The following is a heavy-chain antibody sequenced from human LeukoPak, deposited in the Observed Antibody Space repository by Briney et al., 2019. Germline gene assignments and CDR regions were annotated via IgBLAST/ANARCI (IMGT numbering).Heavy chain of an antibody. CDR2: INQDGSLR. Sequence: GGSLRLSCAASGFTFSSYWMTWVRQAPGKGLEWVANINQDGSLRYYVDSVKGRFTISRDNSKNSLDLQMNSLRAEDTAFYYCARDLRTGYTYGYPLDSWGQGTLVTVSS. CDR3: ARDLRTGYTYGYPLDS. D-gene: IGHD5-18*01. V-gene: IGHV3-7*01. J-gene: IGHJ4*02. CDR1: GFTFSSYW.